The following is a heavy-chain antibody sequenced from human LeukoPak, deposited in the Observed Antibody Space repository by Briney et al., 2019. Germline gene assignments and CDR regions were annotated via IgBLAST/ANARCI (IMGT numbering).Heavy chain of an antibody. CDR3: ARGDYYYDSSGYPGD. J-gene: IGHJ4*02. Sequence: GGSLRLSCAASGFTFSSYWMSWVRQAPGKGLEWVANIKQDGSEKYYVDSVKGRFTISRDNSKNTLYLQMNSLRAEDTAVYYCARGDYYYDSSGYPGDWGQGTLVTVSS. V-gene: IGHV3-7*01. D-gene: IGHD3-22*01. CDR2: IKQDGSEK. CDR1: GFTFSSYW.